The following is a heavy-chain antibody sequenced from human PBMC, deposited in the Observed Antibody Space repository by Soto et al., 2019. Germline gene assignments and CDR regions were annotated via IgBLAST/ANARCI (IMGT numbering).Heavy chain of an antibody. CDR1: GDSISSINNY. V-gene: IGHV4-30-4*01. CDR2: ISYSGTT. CDR3: ARGRGYSYGLDP. D-gene: IGHD5-18*01. J-gene: IGHJ5*02. Sequence: SETLSLTCTVSGDSISSINNYWSWIRQPPGEGLEWIGFISYSGTTSYSPSLKSRVAISLDTSKNQFSLSLNFVTAAGTAVYYCARGRGYSYGLDPWGQGSLVTVSS.